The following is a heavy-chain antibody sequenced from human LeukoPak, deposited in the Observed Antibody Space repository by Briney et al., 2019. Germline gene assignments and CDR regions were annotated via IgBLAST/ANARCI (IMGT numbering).Heavy chain of an antibody. Sequence: SSETLSLTCAVYGGSFSGYYWSWIRQPPGKGLEWIGEINHGGSTNYNPSLKSRVTISVDTSKNQFSLKLSSVTAADTAVYYCARGTTVNWFDPWGQGTLVTVSS. V-gene: IGHV4-34*01. D-gene: IGHD4-17*01. CDR1: GGSFSGYY. CDR3: ARGTTVNWFDP. J-gene: IGHJ5*02. CDR2: INHGGST.